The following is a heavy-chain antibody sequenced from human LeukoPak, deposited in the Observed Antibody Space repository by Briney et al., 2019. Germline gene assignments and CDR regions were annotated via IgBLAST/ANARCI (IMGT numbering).Heavy chain of an antibody. CDR3: ARKMYSSGSTRLNWFDP. D-gene: IGHD6-19*01. J-gene: IGHJ5*02. CDR1: GGSFSGYY. V-gene: IGHV4-34*01. Sequence: SETLSLTCAAYGGSFSGYYWSWIRQPPGKGLEWIGEINHSGSTNYNPSLKSRVTISVDTSKNQFSLKLSSVTAADTAVYYCARKMYSSGSTRLNWFDPWGQGTLVTVSS. CDR2: INHSGST.